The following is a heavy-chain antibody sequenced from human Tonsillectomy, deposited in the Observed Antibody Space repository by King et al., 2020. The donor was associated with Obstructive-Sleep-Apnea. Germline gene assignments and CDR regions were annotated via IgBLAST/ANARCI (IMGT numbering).Heavy chain of an antibody. J-gene: IGHJ6*02. Sequence: VQLVESGGGVVQPGGSLRLSCAASGFTFSSYVMHWVRQAPGKGLEWVAFIRYDGSNKYYADSVKGRFTISRDNSKNTLYLQMNSLRAEDTAVYYCAKARSRDTGSPYYYGMDVWGQGTTVTVSS. D-gene: IGHD1-26*01. V-gene: IGHV3-30*02. CDR3: AKARSRDTGSPYYYGMDV. CDR1: GFTFSSYV. CDR2: IRYDGSNK.